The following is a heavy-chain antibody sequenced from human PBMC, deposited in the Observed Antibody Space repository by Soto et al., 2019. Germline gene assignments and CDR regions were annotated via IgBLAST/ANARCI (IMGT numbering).Heavy chain of an antibody. CDR3: ARDQNDGQGYYYMDV. V-gene: IGHV3-33*01. CDR2: IWYDGSNK. Sequence: GGPQRLSYAASGCNFSSYGIRWVRQAPGKGLEWVAVIWYDGSNKYYADSVKGRFTISRDNSKNTLYLQMNSLRAEDTAVYYCARDQNDGQGYYYMDVWGKGTTVTVSS. J-gene: IGHJ6*03. D-gene: IGHD1-1*01. CDR1: GCNFSSYG.